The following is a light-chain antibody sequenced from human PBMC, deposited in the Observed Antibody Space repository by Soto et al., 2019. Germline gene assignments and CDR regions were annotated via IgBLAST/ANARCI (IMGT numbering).Light chain of an antibody. CDR1: QSISSW. CDR3: QQYNSYSWT. CDR2: EAS. Sequence: DIQMTQSPSTLSASVGDRVTITCRASQSISSWLAWYQQKPGKASNLLIYEASSLESGVPSRFSGSGCGTELPLTISSLQPDDFATYYCQQYNSYSWTFGQGTKVDIK. V-gene: IGKV1-5*01. J-gene: IGKJ1*01.